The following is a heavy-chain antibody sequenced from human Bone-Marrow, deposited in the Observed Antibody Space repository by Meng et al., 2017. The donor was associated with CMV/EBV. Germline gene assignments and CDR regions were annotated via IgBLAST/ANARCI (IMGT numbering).Heavy chain of an antibody. CDR3: ARGYCSSTSCPPYYFGY. CDR2: ISAYNGNT. CDR1: GYTFTSYG. Sequence: ASVKVSCKASGYTFTSYGISWVRQAPGQGLEWMGWISAYNGNTNYAQKLQGRVTMTTDTSTSTAYMELRSLRSDDTAVYYCARGYCSSTSCPPYYFGYWGQGTRVTVSS. J-gene: IGHJ4*02. D-gene: IGHD2-2*01. V-gene: IGHV1-18*01.